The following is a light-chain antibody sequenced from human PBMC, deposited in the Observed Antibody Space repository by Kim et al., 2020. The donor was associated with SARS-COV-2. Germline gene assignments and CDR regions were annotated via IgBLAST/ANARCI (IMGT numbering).Light chain of an antibody. Sequence: ALGETVRITCQGDSLRTYYASWYQKKPGQAPILVLYGKNNRPSGIPDRFSGSSSGNTASLTVTGAQAVDEADYYCNSRDKSGNHVVFGGGTQLTVL. CDR2: GKN. V-gene: IGLV3-19*01. CDR1: SLRTYY. CDR3: NSRDKSGNHVV. J-gene: IGLJ2*01.